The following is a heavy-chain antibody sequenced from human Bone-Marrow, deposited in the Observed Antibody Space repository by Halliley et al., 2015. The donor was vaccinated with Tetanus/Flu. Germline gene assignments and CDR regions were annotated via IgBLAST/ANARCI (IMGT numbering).Heavy chain of an antibody. Sequence: ISFDGRDQFYADSVKGRFTISRDNSKNTLYLQMNSLRAEDTALYYCAKDPGYDFWSGYIDFWGQGTQVTVSS. J-gene: IGHJ4*02. CDR2: ISFDGRDQ. V-gene: IGHV3-30*18. D-gene: IGHD3-3*01. CDR3: AKDPGYDFWSGYIDF.